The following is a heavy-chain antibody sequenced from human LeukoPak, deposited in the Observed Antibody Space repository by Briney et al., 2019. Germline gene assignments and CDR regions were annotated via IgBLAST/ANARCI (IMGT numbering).Heavy chain of an antibody. J-gene: IGHJ6*03. CDR2: IYYNGRT. Sequence: PSETLSLTCTVSGGSISYSSYSWGWIRQPPGKGLEWIGSIYYNGRTYYNPSLKSRVTISVDTSKNQFSLKLSSVTAADTAVYYCARLTKNDSGSFRFGKKKRGYMDVWGKGTTVTISS. V-gene: IGHV4-39*07. CDR3: ARLTKNDSGSFRFGKKKRGYMDV. D-gene: IGHD3-10*01. CDR1: GGSISYSSYS.